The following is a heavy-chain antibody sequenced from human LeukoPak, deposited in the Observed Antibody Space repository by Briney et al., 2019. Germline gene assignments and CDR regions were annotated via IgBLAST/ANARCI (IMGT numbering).Heavy chain of an antibody. CDR2: INPTGYTT. V-gene: IGHV1-46*01. CDR1: GYTFTSYY. Sequence: ASVKVSCKASGYTFTSYYLHWVRQAPGQGLEWMGIINPTGYTTSYAQKFQGRVTMTRDTSTSTVYMELSSLRSEDTAVYYCARDRGWAEATTSYYFDYWGQGTLVTVSS. CDR3: ARDRGWAEATTSYYFDY. J-gene: IGHJ4*02. D-gene: IGHD6-19*01.